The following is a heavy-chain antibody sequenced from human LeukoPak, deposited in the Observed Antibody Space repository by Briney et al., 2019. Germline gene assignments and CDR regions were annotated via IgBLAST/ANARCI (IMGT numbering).Heavy chain of an antibody. CDR1: GFSFSNDW. Sequence: PGGSLRLSCAASGFSFSNDWMCWVRQAPGKGLEWVANINQDESKKYYVDSVKGRFTISRDNAKNSLYLQMNSLRAEDTAVYYCARGNGFIIDYWGQGTLVTVSS. J-gene: IGHJ4*02. D-gene: IGHD2-8*01. CDR2: INQDESKK. V-gene: IGHV3-7*01. CDR3: ARGNGFIIDY.